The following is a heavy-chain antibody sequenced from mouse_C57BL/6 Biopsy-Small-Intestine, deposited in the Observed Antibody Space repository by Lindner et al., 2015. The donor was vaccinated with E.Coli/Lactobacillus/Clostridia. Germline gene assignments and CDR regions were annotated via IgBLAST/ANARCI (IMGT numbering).Heavy chain of an antibody. V-gene: IGHV1-4*01. D-gene: IGHD1-1*01. J-gene: IGHJ2*01. CDR1: GYTFTSYT. CDR2: INPSSDYT. CDR3: ARGGNYYGSPFDY. Sequence: VQLQESGAELARPGVSVKMSCKASGYTFTSYTMHWVKQRPGQGLEWIGYINPSSDYTKYNQIFKDRATLTADKSSSSAYMQLSSLTSEDSAVYYCARGGNYYGSPFDYWGQGTTLTVSS.